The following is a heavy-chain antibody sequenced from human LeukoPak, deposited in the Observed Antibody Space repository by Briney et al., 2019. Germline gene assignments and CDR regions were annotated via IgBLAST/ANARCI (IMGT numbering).Heavy chain of an antibody. CDR1: GFTFSSYS. CDR3: ARALTTVTTPAGY. CDR2: ISSSSSYI. J-gene: IGHJ4*02. Sequence: PGGSLRLSCAASGFTFSSYSMNWVRQAPGKGLEWVSSISSSSSYIYYADSVKGRFTISRDNAKNSLYLQMNSLRAEDTAVYYCARALTTVTTPAGYWGQGTLVTVSS. V-gene: IGHV3-21*01. D-gene: IGHD4-17*01.